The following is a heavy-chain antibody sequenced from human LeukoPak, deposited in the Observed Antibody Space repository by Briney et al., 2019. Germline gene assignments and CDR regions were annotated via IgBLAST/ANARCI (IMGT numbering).Heavy chain of an antibody. J-gene: IGHJ4*02. V-gene: IGHV3-48*01. CDR2: ITSSRSTI. CDR1: GFTFSGYS. CDR3: ARDRTLGEFDF. Sequence: GGSLRLSCAASGFTFSGYSMNWVRQAPGRGLEWVSYITSSRSTIYYADSVKGRFTISRDNAKNSLYLQMNRLRAEDTAVYYCARDRTLGEFDFWGQGTLVTVSS. D-gene: IGHD3-16*01.